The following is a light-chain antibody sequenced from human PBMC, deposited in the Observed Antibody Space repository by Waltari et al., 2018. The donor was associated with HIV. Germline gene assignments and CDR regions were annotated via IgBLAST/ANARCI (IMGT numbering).Light chain of an antibody. V-gene: IGLV2-14*01. CDR1: NSDIGGFDY. CDR2: EVT. Sequence: QSALTQPASVSGSPGQSITISCTGTNSDIGGFDYVSWYQPYPGSAPKLIIFEVTNRPSGVSDRFSASKSGTTASLTISGLQAEDAADYYCSSYTRSTTLVFGGGTKVTVL. J-gene: IGLJ2*01. CDR3: SSYTRSTTLV.